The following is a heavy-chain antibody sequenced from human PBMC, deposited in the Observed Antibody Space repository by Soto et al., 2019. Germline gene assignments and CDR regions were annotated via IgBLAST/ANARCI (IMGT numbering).Heavy chain of an antibody. CDR3: TNEAAEPYNWFDP. Sequence: EVQLVESGGGLVKPGGSLRLSCAASGFTFSNAWMSWVRQAPGKGLEWVGRIKSKTDGGTTDYAAPVKGRFTITREDSKNTLYLQMNSLKTEATAVYYCTNEAAEPYNWFDPWGQRTLFTVAA. D-gene: IGHD6-13*01. CDR2: IKSKTDGGTT. CDR1: GFTFSNAW. J-gene: IGHJ5*02. V-gene: IGHV3-15*01.